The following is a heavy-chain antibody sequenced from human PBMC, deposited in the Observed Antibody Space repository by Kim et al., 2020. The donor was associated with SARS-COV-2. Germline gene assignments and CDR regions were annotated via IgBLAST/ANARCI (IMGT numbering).Heavy chain of an antibody. CDR2: IYNSGTT. D-gene: IGHD3-22*01. CDR1: GGSISRGGYP. J-gene: IGHJ3*02. V-gene: IGHV4-30-2*01. Sequence: SETLSLTCVVSGGSISRGGYPWSWIRQPPGKGLEWIGYIYNSGTTYYNPSLKSRVTISVNRSENQFSLKLTSVTAADTAVYYCASLYDDTGWRDDVFDI. CDR3: ASLYDDTGWRDDVFDI.